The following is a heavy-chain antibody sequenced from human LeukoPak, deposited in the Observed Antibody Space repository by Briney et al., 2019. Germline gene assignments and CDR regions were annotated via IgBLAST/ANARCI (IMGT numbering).Heavy chain of an antibody. CDR3: ARVWGAIDY. D-gene: IGHD1-26*01. CDR2: MNPKSGNT. J-gene: IGHJ4*02. V-gene: IGHV1-8*01. Sequence: ASVKVSCKTSGYTFTNYDINWVRQAAGQGLEWMGWMNPKSGNTGSAQRFQGRVTMTRDASISTAYMELSSLRSEDTAVYYCARVWGAIDYWGQGTLVTVSA. CDR1: GYTFTNYD.